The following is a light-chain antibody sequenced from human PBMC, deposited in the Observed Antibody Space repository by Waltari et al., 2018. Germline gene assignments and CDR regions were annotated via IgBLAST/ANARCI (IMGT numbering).Light chain of an antibody. J-gene: IGLJ2*01. V-gene: IGLV3-21*03. CDR1: NIGTKT. CDR2: QGG. Sequence: SYVLTQPPSVSVAPGKTARITCRGNNIGTKTVHWYQQTPGHAPLLVVSQGGDWPSGLPERFSGSNSGNTATLTISRVEAGDEADYYCQVWDSGSDHVVFGGGTKLTVL. CDR3: QVWDSGSDHVV.